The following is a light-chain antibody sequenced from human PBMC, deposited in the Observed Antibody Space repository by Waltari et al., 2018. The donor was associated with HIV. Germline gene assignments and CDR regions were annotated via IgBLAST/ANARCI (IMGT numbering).Light chain of an antibody. J-gene: IGLJ2*01. CDR3: QSADNTGTAMI. CDR2: KDT. V-gene: IGLV3-25*03. CDR1: TLTQQF. Sequence: SYELTQPPSVSVSPGQTARIRCSGDTLTQQFVDWYQQKPGQTPVVVMNKDTERPSGIPERFSGSSSGTIATLTISGVQAEDEADYYCQSADNTGTAMIFGGGTKLTVL.